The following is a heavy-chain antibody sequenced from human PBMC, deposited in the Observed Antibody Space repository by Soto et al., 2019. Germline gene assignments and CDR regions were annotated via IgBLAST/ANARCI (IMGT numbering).Heavy chain of an antibody. CDR2: INSGGSST. V-gene: IGHV3-74*01. J-gene: IGHJ4*02. CDR3: AKAPYYDFWSGFDY. Sequence: PGGPLRLSCAASGFTFSSYWMHWVRQAPGKGLVWVSRINSGGSSTSYADSVKGRFTISRDNSKNTLYLQMNSLRAEDTAVYYCAKAPYYDFWSGFDYWGQGTLVTISS. D-gene: IGHD3-3*01. CDR1: GFTFSSYW.